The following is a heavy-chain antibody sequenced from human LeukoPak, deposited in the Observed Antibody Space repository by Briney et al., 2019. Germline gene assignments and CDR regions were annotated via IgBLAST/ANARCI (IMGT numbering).Heavy chain of an antibody. CDR2: ISSSSSSYI. D-gene: IGHD3-9*01. CDR1: GFSFSSYS. Sequence: KSGGSLRLSCAASGFSFSSYSMNWVRQAPGKGLEWVSSISSSSSSYIYYADSLKGRFTISRDNAKNSLYLQMNSLRAEDTAVYYCARDEGNYDILTGRYYYYMDVWGKGTTVTVSS. J-gene: IGHJ6*03. V-gene: IGHV3-21*01. CDR3: ARDEGNYDILTGRYYYYMDV.